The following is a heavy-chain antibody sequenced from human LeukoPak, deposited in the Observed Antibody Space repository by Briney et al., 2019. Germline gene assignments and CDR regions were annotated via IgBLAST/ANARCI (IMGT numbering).Heavy chain of an antibody. D-gene: IGHD2-2*01. Sequence: ASVKVSCKASGYTFTSYGISWVRQAPGQGLEWMGWISAYNGNTNYAQKLQGRVTMTTDTSTSTAYMELRSLGSDDTAVYYCARGPPGYCSSTSCQTDYWGQGTLVTVSS. J-gene: IGHJ4*02. CDR3: ARGPPGYCSSTSCQTDY. V-gene: IGHV1-18*01. CDR1: GYTFTSYG. CDR2: ISAYNGNT.